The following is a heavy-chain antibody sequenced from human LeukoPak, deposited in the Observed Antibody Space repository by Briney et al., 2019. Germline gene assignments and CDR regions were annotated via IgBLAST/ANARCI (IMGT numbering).Heavy chain of an antibody. CDR2: IYYSGST. D-gene: IGHD6-13*01. Sequence: SETLSLTCTVSGGSISSGDYYWSWIRQPPGKGLEWIGYIYYSGSTYYNPSLKSRVTISVDTSKNQFSLKLSSVTAADTAVYYCARASRIAAAGNFDYWGQGTLVTVSS. CDR3: ARASRIAAAGNFDY. V-gene: IGHV4-30-4*08. J-gene: IGHJ4*02. CDR1: GGSISSGDYY.